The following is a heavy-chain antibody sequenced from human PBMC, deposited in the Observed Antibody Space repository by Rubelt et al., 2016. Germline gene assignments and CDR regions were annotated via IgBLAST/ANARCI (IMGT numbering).Heavy chain of an antibody. CDR3: ARRGSGSFLYWYFDL. Sequence: QVQLQESGPGLVKPSETLSLTCTVSGGSISSYYWSWIRQPPGKGLEWIGYIYYIGCTNCNPSLKGRFTIAVDTAKNQFCLRLSSVTAADTAVYYCARRGSGSFLYWYFDLWGRGTLVTVSS. CDR1: GGSISSYY. D-gene: IGHD3-10*01. J-gene: IGHJ2*01. V-gene: IGHV4-59*01. CDR2: IYYIGCT.